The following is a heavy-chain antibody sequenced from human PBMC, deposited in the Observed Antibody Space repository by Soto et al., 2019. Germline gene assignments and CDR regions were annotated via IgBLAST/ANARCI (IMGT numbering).Heavy chain of an antibody. CDR2: IYYSGST. CDR1: GGSISSSSYY. V-gene: IGHV4-39*01. CDR3: ARHLGYCSGGSCYLSVIKFPQYYYYYYMDV. Sequence: PSETLSLTCTVSGGSISSSSYYWGWIRQPPGKGLEWIRSIYYSGSTYYNPSLKSRVTISVDTSKNQFSLKLSSVTAADTAVYYCARHLGYCSGGSCYLSVIKFPQYYYYYYMDVWGKGTTVTVSS. J-gene: IGHJ6*03. D-gene: IGHD2-15*01.